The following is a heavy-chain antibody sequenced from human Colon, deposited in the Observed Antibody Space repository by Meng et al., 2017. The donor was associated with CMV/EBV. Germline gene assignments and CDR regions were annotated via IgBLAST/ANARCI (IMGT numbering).Heavy chain of an antibody. J-gene: IGHJ4*02. CDR3: ARGKTMYGVTYYFDS. CDR2: VYMSGST. CDR1: GGSIISSGYF. D-gene: IGHD2-21*02. V-gene: IGHV4-39*07. Sequence: GGSIISSGYFWGWVRQPPGKGLEWIGSVYMSGSTYQNPSLKSRATILVDTSKNQFSLRLTSVTAADTAVYYCARGKTMYGVTYYFDSWGLGTLVTVSS.